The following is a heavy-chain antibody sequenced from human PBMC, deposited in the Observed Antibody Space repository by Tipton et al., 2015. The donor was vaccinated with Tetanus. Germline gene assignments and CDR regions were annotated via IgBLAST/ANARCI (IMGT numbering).Heavy chain of an antibody. J-gene: IGHJ4*02. Sequence: SLRLSCAASGFTFSSYAMHWVRQAPGKGLEWVAVISYDGSNKYYADSVKGRFTISRDNSKNTLYLQMNSLRAEDTAVYYCARDGEQWLVLYYFDYWGQGTLVTVSS. V-gene: IGHV3-30-3*01. CDR1: GFTFSSYA. CDR3: ARDGEQWLVLYYFDY. D-gene: IGHD6-19*01. CDR2: ISYDGSNK.